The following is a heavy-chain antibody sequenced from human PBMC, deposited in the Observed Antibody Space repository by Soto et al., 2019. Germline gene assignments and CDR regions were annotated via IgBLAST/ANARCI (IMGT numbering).Heavy chain of an antibody. CDR1: GGSISSSSYY. CDR2: IYYSGST. Sequence: SETLSLTCTVSGGSISSSSYYWGWIRQPPGKGLEWIGSIYYSGSTYYNPSLKSRVSISVDTSQNQFSLKLSSVTAADTAAYYCARAGDFLEWHAFDIWGQGTMVTVSS. CDR3: ARAGDFLEWHAFDI. V-gene: IGHV4-39*07. J-gene: IGHJ3*02. D-gene: IGHD3-3*01.